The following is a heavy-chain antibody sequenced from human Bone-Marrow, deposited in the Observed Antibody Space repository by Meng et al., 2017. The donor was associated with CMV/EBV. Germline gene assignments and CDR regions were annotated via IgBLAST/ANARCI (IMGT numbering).Heavy chain of an antibody. J-gene: IGHJ1*01. Sequence: GESLKISCAASGFTFSSYGMHWVRQAPGKGLEWVAVISYDGSNKYYADSVKGRFTISRDNSKNTLYLQMSSLRAEDTALYYCTRDLENGYASSIKQYWGQGTLVTVSS. CDR1: GFTFSSYG. D-gene: IGHD3-16*01. CDR2: ISYDGSNK. V-gene: IGHV3-30*12. CDR3: TRDLENGYASSIKQY.